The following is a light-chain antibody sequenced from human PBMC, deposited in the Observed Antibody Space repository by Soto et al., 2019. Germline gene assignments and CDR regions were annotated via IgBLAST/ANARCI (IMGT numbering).Light chain of an antibody. CDR3: KQVSGYPLS. Sequence: IQMTQAPATLSASLGDRVIITCRASQSISHWLAWYQQKPGKAPKLLISDASRLESGVPSRFSGSTSGTEFTLTISCLQPEDYATYDCKQVSGYPLSCGGGTKG. CDR2: DAS. CDR1: QSISHW. J-gene: IGKJ4*01. V-gene: IGKV1-5*01.